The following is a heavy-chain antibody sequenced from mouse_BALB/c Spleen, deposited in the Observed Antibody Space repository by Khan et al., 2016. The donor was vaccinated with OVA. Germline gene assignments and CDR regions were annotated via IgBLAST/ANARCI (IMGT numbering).Heavy chain of an antibody. CDR2: VNPNTGGS. Sequence: VQLKESGPDLVKPGASVKISCKASGYSFTLYYMTWVKQSHGKSLEWIGPVNPNTGGSDYNQEFKGKAILTVDKSSNTAYMELHSLTSEDSAVYYCARGYDFFAYWGQGTLVTVSA. CDR1: GYSFTLYY. CDR3: ARGYDFFAY. D-gene: IGHD2-14*01. V-gene: IGHV1-26*01. J-gene: IGHJ3*01.